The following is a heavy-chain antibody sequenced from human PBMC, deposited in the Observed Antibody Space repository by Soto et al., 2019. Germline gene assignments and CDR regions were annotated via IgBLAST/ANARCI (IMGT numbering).Heavy chain of an antibody. Sequence: GGSLRLSCAASGFTFSSYGMHWVRQAPGKGLEWVAVIWYDGSNKYYADSVKGRFTISRDNSKNTLYLQMNSLRAEDTAVYYCARSRHRAAAGTYGMDVWGQGTTVTVSS. CDR2: IWYDGSNK. CDR1: GFTFSSYG. D-gene: IGHD6-13*01. J-gene: IGHJ6*02. V-gene: IGHV3-33*01. CDR3: ARSRHRAAAGTYGMDV.